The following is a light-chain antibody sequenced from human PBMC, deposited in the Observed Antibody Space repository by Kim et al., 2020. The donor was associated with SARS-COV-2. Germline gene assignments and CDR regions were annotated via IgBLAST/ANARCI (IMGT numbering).Light chain of an antibody. CDR3: QQYDNTLLT. CDR1: RSVSRDS. Sequence: LSPGERATLSCRASRSVSRDSLAWYQQKPGQAPRLLMYDVSSRATGVPDRFSGSGSGTDFTLTINRLAPEDSAVYFCQQYDNTLLTFGGGTKVEI. V-gene: IGKV3-20*01. CDR2: DVS. J-gene: IGKJ4*01.